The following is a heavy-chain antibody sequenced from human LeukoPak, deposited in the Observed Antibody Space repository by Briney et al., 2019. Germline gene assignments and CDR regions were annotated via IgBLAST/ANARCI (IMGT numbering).Heavy chain of an antibody. V-gene: IGHV5-51*01. CDR1: GYSFTSYW. J-gene: IGHJ6*02. CDR3: ARHKNAGSGSSQRYYYGMDV. Sequence: GESLQISCQGSGYSFTSYWIGWVRQMPGKGLEWMGIIYPGDSDTRYSPSFQGQVTISADKSISTAYLQWSSLKASDTAMYYCARHKNAGSGSSQRYYYGMDVWGQGTTVTVSS. D-gene: IGHD3-10*01. CDR2: IYPGDSDT.